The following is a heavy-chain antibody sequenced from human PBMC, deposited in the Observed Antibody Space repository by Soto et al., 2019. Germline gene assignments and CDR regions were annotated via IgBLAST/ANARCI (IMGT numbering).Heavy chain of an antibody. J-gene: IGHJ6*01. CDR2: IIPIFGTA. V-gene: IGHV1-69*06. CDR1: VGTFSSYA. D-gene: IGHD5-12*01. Sequence: SVKVSCKASVGTFSSYAISWVRQAPGQGLEWMGGIIPIFGTANDAQKFQGRVTITADKSTSTAYMELRSLRSEDTAVYYCARERGKKMATLRHYYYGMDVWGQGTTVTVSS. CDR3: ARERGKKMATLRHYYYGMDV.